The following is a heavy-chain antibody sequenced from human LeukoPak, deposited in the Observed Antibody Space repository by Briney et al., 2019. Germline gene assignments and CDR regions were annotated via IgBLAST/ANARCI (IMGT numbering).Heavy chain of an antibody. Sequence: PGGSLRLSCAASGFTFSSYAMHWVRQAPGKGLEWVAVISYDGSNKYYADSVKGRFTISRDNSKNTLYLQMNSLRAEDTAVYYCAKGSSNYYDSSGYLNFDYWGQGTLVTVSS. V-gene: IGHV3-30-3*01. J-gene: IGHJ4*02. CDR3: AKGSSNYYDSSGYLNFDY. CDR2: ISYDGSNK. CDR1: GFTFSSYA. D-gene: IGHD3-22*01.